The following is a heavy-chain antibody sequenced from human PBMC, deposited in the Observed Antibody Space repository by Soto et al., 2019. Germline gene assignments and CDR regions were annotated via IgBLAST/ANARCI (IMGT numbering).Heavy chain of an antibody. V-gene: IGHV3-30-3*01. J-gene: IGHJ4*02. D-gene: IGHD2-2*01. CDR1: GFTFSSYA. CDR3: ARHPRLCGFDY. Sequence: QVQLVESGGGVVQPGRSLRLSCAASGFTFSSYAMHWVRQAPGKGLEWVAVISYDGSNKYYADSVKGRFTISRDNSKNTLYLQMNSLRAEDTAVYHCARHPRLCGFDYWGQGTLVTVSS. CDR2: ISYDGSNK.